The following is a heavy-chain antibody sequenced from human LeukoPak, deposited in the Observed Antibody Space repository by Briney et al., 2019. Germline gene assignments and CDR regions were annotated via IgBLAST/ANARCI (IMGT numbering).Heavy chain of an antibody. D-gene: IGHD3-10*01. CDR3: ARDTTKYYTPYYYYMDV. CDR2: ISGSGDST. Sequence: GGSLRLSCAASGFTFSNYAMRWVRQAPGKGLEWVSGISGSGDSTYYADSVKGRFTISRDNAKNSLYLQMNSLRAEDTAVYYCARDTTKYYTPYYYYMDVWGKGTTVTISS. V-gene: IGHV3-23*01. CDR1: GFTFSNYA. J-gene: IGHJ6*03.